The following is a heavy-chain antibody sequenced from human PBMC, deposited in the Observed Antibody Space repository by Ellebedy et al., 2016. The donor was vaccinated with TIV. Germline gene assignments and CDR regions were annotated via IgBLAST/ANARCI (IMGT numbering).Heavy chain of an antibody. Sequence: ASVKVSCKASGYTFTSYAIHWVRQAPGQSLEWMGWINTGNGNTKYSQRFQGRVTITRDTSANTAYVELSSLRSDDTAVYYCARDGAGHEWSSSYYYMDVWGKGTTVTVSS. D-gene: IGHD3-3*01. J-gene: IGHJ6*03. V-gene: IGHV1-3*04. CDR3: ARDGAGHEWSSSYYYMDV. CDR1: GYTFTSYA. CDR2: INTGNGNT.